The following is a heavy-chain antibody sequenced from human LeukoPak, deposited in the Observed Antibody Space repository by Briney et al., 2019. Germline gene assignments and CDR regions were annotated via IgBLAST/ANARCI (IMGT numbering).Heavy chain of an antibody. V-gene: IGHV3-7*01. CDR2: IKQDGSEK. Sequence: GGSLRLSCAASGFTFSSYWMSWVRQAPGKGLEWVANIKQDGSEKYYVDSVKGRFTISRDNAKNSLYLQMNSLRAEDTAVYYCARERNESSSSWYWGYYYYMDVWGKGTTVTVSS. CDR3: ARERNESSSSWYWGYYYYMDV. CDR1: GFTFSSYW. J-gene: IGHJ6*03. D-gene: IGHD6-13*01.